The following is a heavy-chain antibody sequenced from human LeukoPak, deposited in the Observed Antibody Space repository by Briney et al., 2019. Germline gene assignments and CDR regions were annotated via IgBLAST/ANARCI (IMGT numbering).Heavy chain of an antibody. J-gene: IGHJ6*03. Sequence: WASVEVSCKASGGTFSSYAISWVRQAPGQELEWMGGIIPIFGTANYAQKFQGRVTITTDESTSTAYMELSSLRSEDTAVYYCARDVGDYYYMDVWGKGTTVSVSS. V-gene: IGHV1-69*05. CDR2: IIPIFGTA. CDR3: ARDVGDYYYMDV. CDR1: GGTFSSYA.